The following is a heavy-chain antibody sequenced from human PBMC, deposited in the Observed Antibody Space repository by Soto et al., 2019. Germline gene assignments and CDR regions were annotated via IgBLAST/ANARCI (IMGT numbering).Heavy chain of an antibody. CDR1: GFTFRDYA. Sequence: EVQLLESGGGLVQPGGSLRLSCVVSGFTFRDYAMTWARQAPGKGLEWVSGISGGGGTTYYADSVKGRFTVSRDNYKNTVYLQINSLRGEDTAVYYGARVLTNWPNFDYWGQGTLVTVSA. D-gene: IGHD1-1*01. J-gene: IGHJ4*02. CDR2: ISGGGGTT. V-gene: IGHV3-23*01. CDR3: ARVLTNWPNFDY.